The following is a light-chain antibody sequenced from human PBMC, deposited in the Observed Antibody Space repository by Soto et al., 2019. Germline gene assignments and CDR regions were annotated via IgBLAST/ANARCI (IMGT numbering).Light chain of an antibody. J-gene: IGKJ1*01. V-gene: IGKV1-39*01. Sequence: DNQMTQSPSTLSGSVGDRVTITCRASQSISNYLNWYQQKPGKAPNLLIYGTSSLLSGVPSRFSGSGSGTDFTLTISSLQPEDFATYHCQQSYSTPWTFGQGTKVDIK. CDR2: GTS. CDR1: QSISNY. CDR3: QQSYSTPWT.